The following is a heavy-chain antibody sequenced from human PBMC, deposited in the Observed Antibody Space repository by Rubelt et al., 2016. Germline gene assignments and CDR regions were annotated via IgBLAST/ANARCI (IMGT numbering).Heavy chain of an antibody. CDR1: GYNFTTYW. CDR2: IDPSDSYI. V-gene: IGHV5-10-1*01. D-gene: IGHD6-13*01. J-gene: IGHJ4*02. CDR3: GRGNSWYPL. Sequence: EVQLVQSGAEVKKPGESLKISCKGSGYNFTTYWISWVRQTPGKGLEWMGRIDPSDSYINYSQAVHGHVTISADKSISPAYLQWSSRKASAPAMYYCGRGNSWYPLWGQGTPVTVSS.